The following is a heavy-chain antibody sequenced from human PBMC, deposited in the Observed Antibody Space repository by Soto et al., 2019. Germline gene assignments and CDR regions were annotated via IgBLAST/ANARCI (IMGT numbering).Heavy chain of an antibody. CDR2: ISGSGGTT. V-gene: IGHV3-23*01. CDR1: GFTFSSYA. Sequence: GGSLRLSCAASGFTFSSYAMSWVRQAPGKGLEWVSAISGSGGTTYYADSVKGRFTISRDNSKNTLYLQMNSLRAEDTAVYYCAKAPIRIAARPLWYFDLWGRGTLVTVSS. CDR3: AKAPIRIAARPLWYFDL. D-gene: IGHD6-6*01. J-gene: IGHJ2*01.